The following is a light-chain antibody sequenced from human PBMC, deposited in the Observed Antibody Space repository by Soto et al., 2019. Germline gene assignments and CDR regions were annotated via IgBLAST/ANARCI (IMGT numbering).Light chain of an antibody. CDR2: GNS. CDR1: SSNIGAGYD. V-gene: IGLV1-40*01. J-gene: IGLJ2*01. Sequence: QSVLTQPPSVSGAPGQRVTISCTGSSSNIGAGYDVHWYQQLPGTAPKLLIYGNSNRPSGVPDRFSGSKSGTSASLAITGLQAEYEADYYCQSYDSRLSAYVVFGGGTKVTVL. CDR3: QSYDSRLSAYVV.